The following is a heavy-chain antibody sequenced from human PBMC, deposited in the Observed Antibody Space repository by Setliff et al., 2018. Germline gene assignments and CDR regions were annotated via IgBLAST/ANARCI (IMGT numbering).Heavy chain of an antibody. J-gene: IGHJ4*02. CDR3: AKSDKQLVRGGPDY. V-gene: IGHV3-23*03. D-gene: IGHD6-6*01. CDR2: ISSDGSSI. CDR1: GLTFSSDA. Sequence: GGSLRLSCAASGLTFSSDAMTWVRQTPGEGLEWVSVISSDGSSIYYGDSVKGRFSISRDNSKNTLYLQMSSLRVEDTAIYYCAKSDKQLVRGGPDYWGQGTLVTVSS.